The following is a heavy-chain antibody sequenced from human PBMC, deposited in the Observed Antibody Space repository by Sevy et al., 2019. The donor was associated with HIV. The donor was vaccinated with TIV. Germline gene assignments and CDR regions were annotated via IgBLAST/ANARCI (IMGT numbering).Heavy chain of an antibody. V-gene: IGHV3-53*01. D-gene: IGHD3-22*01. J-gene: IGHJ6*04. CDR1: GFSVSRNS. CDR2: IYGDSST. Sequence: GGSLRLSCAASGFSVSRNSMTWVRQAPGKGLEWVSVIYGDSSTYYADSVKGRFTISRDNSKHTVYLQMYSLRAEDTAGYYCARFDSNTSPYYYSRYDMDVWGEGTTVTVSS. CDR3: ARFDSNTSPYYYSRYDMDV.